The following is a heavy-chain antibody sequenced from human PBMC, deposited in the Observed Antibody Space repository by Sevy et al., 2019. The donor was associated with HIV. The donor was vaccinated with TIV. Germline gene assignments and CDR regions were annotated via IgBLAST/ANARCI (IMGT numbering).Heavy chain of an antibody. V-gene: IGHV3-23*01. CDR2: ISGSGGST. J-gene: IGHJ4*02. CDR3: AKGDRGDYYDSSGYTLIDY. Sequence: GGSLRLSCEASGFTFSNYAMSWVRQAPGKGLEWVSAISGSGGSTYYAYSMKGPFTISRDNSKNTLYLQMNSLRAEDTAVYYCAKGDRGDYYDSSGYTLIDYWGQGTLVTVSS. CDR1: GFTFSNYA. D-gene: IGHD3-22*01.